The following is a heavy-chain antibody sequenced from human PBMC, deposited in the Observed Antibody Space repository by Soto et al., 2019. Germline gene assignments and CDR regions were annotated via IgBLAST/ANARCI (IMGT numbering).Heavy chain of an antibody. J-gene: IGHJ5*02. V-gene: IGHV1-18*04. D-gene: IGHD4-17*01. CDR1: GYTFTGYY. CDR3: ARSKVRDYVDWFDP. Sequence: ASVKVSCKASGYTFTGYYIHWVRQAPGQGLEWMGWISAYNGNTNYAQKLQGRVTMTTDTSTSTAYMELRSLRSDDTAVYYCARSKVRDYVDWFDPWGQGTLVTVSS. CDR2: ISAYNGNT.